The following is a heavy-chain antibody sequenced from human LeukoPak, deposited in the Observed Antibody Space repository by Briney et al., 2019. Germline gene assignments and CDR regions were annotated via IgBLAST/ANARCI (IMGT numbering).Heavy chain of an antibody. V-gene: IGHV1-18*01. Sequence: GASVKVSCKASGYTFTSYGISWVRQAPGQGLEWMGWISAYNGNTNYAQKLQGRVTMTTDTSTSTAYMELRSLRSDDTAVYYCARDPGIVVVVAATGGNWFDPWGQGTLVTVSS. CDR3: ARDPGIVVVVAATGGNWFDP. CDR2: ISAYNGNT. CDR1: GYTFTSYG. D-gene: IGHD2-15*01. J-gene: IGHJ5*02.